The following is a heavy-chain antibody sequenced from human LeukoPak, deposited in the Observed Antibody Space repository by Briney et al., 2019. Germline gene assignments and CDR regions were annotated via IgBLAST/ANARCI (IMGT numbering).Heavy chain of an antibody. D-gene: IGHD4-17*01. CDR2: IYHSGST. V-gene: IGHV4-38-2*01. J-gene: IGHJ4*02. CDR1: GYSISSGYY. Sequence: SETLSLACAVSGYSISSGYYWGWIRQPPGKGLEWIGSIYHSGSTYYNPSLKSRVTISVDTSKNQFSLKLSSVTAADTAVYYCAVSTDDYGDPISFDYWGQGTLVTVSS. CDR3: AVSTDDYGDPISFDY.